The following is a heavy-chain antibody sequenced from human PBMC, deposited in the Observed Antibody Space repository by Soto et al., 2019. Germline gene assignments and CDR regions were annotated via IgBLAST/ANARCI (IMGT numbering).Heavy chain of an antibody. CDR1: GFTLGTYG. V-gene: IGHV3-30*03. Sequence: QVQLAESGGGVVQPGRSLRITCAASGFTLGTYGMHWVRQAPGKGLEWVAGISNDGGDKYYSDSVMGRFTISRDNSKNSLFPQINSQKAEYTAIYFCATEFFDISGFYPSLDALDIWGQGTVVTVSS. CDR3: ATEFFDISGFYPSLDALDI. J-gene: IGHJ3*02. D-gene: IGHD3-22*01. CDR2: ISNDGGDK.